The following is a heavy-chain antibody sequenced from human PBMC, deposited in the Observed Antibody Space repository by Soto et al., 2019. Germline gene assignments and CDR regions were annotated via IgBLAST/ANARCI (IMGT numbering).Heavy chain of an antibody. Sequence: SVKVSCKASGGTFSSYAISWVRQAPGQGLEWMGGIIPIFGTANYAQKFQGRVTITADKSTSTAYMELSSLRSEDTAVYYCARGFEDSSGWSYFDYWGQGTLVTVSS. CDR3: ARGFEDSSGWSYFDY. D-gene: IGHD6-19*01. CDR2: IIPIFGTA. J-gene: IGHJ4*02. CDR1: GGTFSSYA. V-gene: IGHV1-69*06.